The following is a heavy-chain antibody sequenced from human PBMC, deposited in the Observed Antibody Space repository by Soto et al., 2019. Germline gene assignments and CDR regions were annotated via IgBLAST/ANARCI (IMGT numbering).Heavy chain of an antibody. J-gene: IGHJ4*02. D-gene: IGHD6-19*01. Sequence: QVPLVQSGAEVKKPGASVKVSCKASGYTFTSYGISWVRQAPGQGLEWMGWISAYNGNTNYAQKLQGRVTMTTDTSTSTAYMELRSLRSDDTAVYYCARDILSGRQWLVPCDYWGQGTLVTVSS. CDR2: ISAYNGNT. CDR3: ARDILSGRQWLVPCDY. CDR1: GYTFTSYG. V-gene: IGHV1-18*01.